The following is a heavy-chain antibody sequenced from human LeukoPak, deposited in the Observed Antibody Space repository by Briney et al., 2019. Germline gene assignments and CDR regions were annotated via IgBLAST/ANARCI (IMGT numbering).Heavy chain of an antibody. J-gene: IGHJ4*02. Sequence: GESLRLSCAASGFTFSSYGIHWVRQAPGKGLEWVAVIWYDGSNEYYADSVKGRFTISRDNSKNTLYLQMNSLRAEDTAVYYCARNYYDSSGYYYHDYWGQGTLVTVSS. CDR1: GFTFSSYG. D-gene: IGHD3-22*01. CDR2: IWYDGSNE. CDR3: ARNYYDSSGYYYHDY. V-gene: IGHV3-33*01.